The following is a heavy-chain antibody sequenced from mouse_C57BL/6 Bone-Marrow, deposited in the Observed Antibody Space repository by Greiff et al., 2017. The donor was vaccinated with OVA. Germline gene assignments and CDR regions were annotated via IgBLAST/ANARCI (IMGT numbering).Heavy chain of an antibody. CDR3: TRDQSTTVVARGMDY. Sequence: EVQGVESGEGLVKPGGSLKLSCAASGFTFSSYAMSWVRQTPEKRLEWVAYISSGGDYIYYADTVKGRFTISRDNARNTLYLQMSSLKSEDTAMYYCTRDQSTTVVARGMDYWGQGTSVTVSS. D-gene: IGHD1-1*01. CDR1: GFTFSSYA. J-gene: IGHJ4*01. CDR2: ISSGGDYI. V-gene: IGHV5-9-1*02.